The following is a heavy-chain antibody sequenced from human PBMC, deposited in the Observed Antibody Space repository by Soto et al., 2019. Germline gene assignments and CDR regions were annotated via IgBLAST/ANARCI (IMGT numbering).Heavy chain of an antibody. Sequence: SETLSLTCAVSGGSISSSNWWSWVRQPPGKGLEWIGEIYHSGSTNYNPSLKSRVTISVDKSKNQFSLKLSSVTAADTAVYYCARDYYDSIGSDPLDYWGQGTLVTVSS. D-gene: IGHD3-22*01. CDR2: IYHSGST. J-gene: IGHJ4*02. CDR3: ARDYYDSIGSDPLDY. V-gene: IGHV4-4*02. CDR1: GGSISSSNW.